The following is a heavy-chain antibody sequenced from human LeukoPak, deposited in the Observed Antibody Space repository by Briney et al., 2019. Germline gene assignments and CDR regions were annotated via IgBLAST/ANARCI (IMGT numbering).Heavy chain of an antibody. CDR1: GGSFSSYY. V-gene: IGHV4-59*01. CDR2: IYYSGST. CDR3: VRAVGPVGGYDSP. J-gene: IGHJ5*02. Sequence: SETPSLTCTVAGGSFSSYYWSWIRQPPGKGLEWIGYIYYSGSTNYNPSLKSRVTISLDTSKNQFSLKLSSVTAADTVVYYCVRAVGPVGGYDSPWGQGTLVTVSS. D-gene: IGHD5-12*01.